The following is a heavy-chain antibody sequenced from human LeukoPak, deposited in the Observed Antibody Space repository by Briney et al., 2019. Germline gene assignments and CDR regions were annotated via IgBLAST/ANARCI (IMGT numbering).Heavy chain of an antibody. V-gene: IGHV1-69*13. CDR2: IVPVFGAV. D-gene: IGHD2-2*01. J-gene: IGHJ6*03. CDR3: ARGAGVVPAAKSLGYYLYYYMDV. CDR1: GYTFTSYA. Sequence: SVKVSCKASGYTFTSYAMHWVRQAPGQRLEWMGGIVPVFGAVNYAPGFQDRITVTADESTSTVYMELNSLRSDDSAVYFCARGAGVVPAAKSLGYYLYYYMDVWGEGTTVTVSS.